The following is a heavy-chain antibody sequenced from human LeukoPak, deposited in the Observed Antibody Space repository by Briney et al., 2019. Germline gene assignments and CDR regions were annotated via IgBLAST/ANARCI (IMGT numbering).Heavy chain of an antibody. V-gene: IGHV5-51*01. CDR2: IDPSDSDT. Sequence: GESLKISCKGSEYRFTSFWIAWERQMPGKGLELMGIIDPSDSDTRYSPSFQGQVTISADKSISTAYLQWSSLKASDTAMYYCARLNKYYGSGSYSGLFDYWGQGTLVTVSS. CDR1: EYRFTSFW. CDR3: ARLNKYYGSGSYSGLFDY. J-gene: IGHJ4*02. D-gene: IGHD3-10*01.